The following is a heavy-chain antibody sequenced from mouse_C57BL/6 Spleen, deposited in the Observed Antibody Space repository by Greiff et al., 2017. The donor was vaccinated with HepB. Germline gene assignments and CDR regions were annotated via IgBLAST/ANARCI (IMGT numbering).Heavy chain of an antibody. CDR3: ARDLRGFDY. J-gene: IGHJ2*01. Sequence: EVQLVESGGGLVKPGGSLKLSCAASGFTFSSYAMSWVRQTPEKRLEWVATISDGGSYTYYPDNVKGRFTISRDNAKNNLYLQMSHLKSEDTAMYYCARDLRGFDYWGQGTTLTVSS. V-gene: IGHV5-4*01. D-gene: IGHD1-1*01. CDR2: ISDGGSYT. CDR1: GFTFSSYA.